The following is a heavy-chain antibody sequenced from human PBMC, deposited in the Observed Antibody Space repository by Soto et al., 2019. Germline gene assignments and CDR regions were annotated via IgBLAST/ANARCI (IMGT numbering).Heavy chain of an antibody. CDR3: ANIPPQRLRQQL. CDR2: ISGSGGST. D-gene: IGHD6-13*01. V-gene: IGHV3-23*01. Sequence: PGGSLRLSCAASGFTFSSYAMSWVRQAPGKGLEWVSAISGSGGSTYYADSVKGRFTISRDNSKNTLYLQMNSLRAEDTAVYHCANIPPQRLRQQLWGQGTQVTVSS. CDR1: GFTFSSYA. J-gene: IGHJ4*02.